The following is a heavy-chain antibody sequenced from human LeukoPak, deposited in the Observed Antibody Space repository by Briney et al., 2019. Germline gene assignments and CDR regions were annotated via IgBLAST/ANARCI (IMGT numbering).Heavy chain of an antibody. J-gene: IGHJ4*02. Sequence: GRSLRLSCAASGFTFDDYAMHWVRQAPGKVLEWVSGISWNSGSIGYADSVKGRFTISRDNAKNSLYLQMNSLRAEDTALYYCAKGGYSYGYFDYWGQGTLVTVSS. CDR3: AKGGYSYGYFDY. CDR2: ISWNSGSI. CDR1: GFTFDDYA. V-gene: IGHV3-9*01. D-gene: IGHD5-18*01.